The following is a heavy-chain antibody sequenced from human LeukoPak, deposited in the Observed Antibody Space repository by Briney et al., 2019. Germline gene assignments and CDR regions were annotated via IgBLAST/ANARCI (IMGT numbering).Heavy chain of an antibody. Sequence: QPGGSLRLSCAASGFTFSSYAMHWVRQAPGKGLEWVAVISYDGSNKYYADSVKGRFTISRDNSKNTLYLQMNSLRAEDTAVYYCAKVPYALGIWFDPWGQGTLVTVSS. CDR3: AKVPYALGIWFDP. V-gene: IGHV3-30-3*01. D-gene: IGHD4-17*01. CDR1: GFTFSSYA. J-gene: IGHJ5*02. CDR2: ISYDGSNK.